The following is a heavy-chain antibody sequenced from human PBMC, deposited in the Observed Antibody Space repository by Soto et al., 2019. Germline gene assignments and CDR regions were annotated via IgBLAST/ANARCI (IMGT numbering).Heavy chain of an antibody. CDR3: ARVDSQDFDWMQPFGL. D-gene: IGHD3-9*01. Sequence: EVQLVESGGGLVQPGRSLRLSCEASGFTFDDYAMHWVRQAPGKGLEWVSDISWNSRSIGYADSVKGRFTISRDSAKNSLYLQMKTLRPEDTAFYYCARVDSQDFDWMQPFGLWGQGTLVTVSS. CDR1: GFTFDDYA. CDR2: ISWNSRSI. J-gene: IGHJ5*02. V-gene: IGHV3-9*01.